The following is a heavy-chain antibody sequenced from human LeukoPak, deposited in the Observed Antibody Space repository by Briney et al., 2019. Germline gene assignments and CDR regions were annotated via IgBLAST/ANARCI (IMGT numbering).Heavy chain of an antibody. CDR3: ASRAFDI. J-gene: IGHJ3*02. V-gene: IGHV4-34*01. CDR2: INHSGST. Sequence: SETLSLTCTVSGGSISSYYWSWIRQPPGKGLEWIGEINHSGSTNYNPSLKSRVTISVDTSKNQFSLKLSSVTAADTAVYYCASRAFDIWGQGTMVTVSS. CDR1: GGSISSYY.